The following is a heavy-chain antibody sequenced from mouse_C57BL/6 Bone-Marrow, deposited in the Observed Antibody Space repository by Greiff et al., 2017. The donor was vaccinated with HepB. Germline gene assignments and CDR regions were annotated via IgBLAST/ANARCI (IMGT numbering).Heavy chain of an antibody. D-gene: IGHD2-4*01. CDR1: GYTFTSYG. V-gene: IGHV1-81*01. CDR2: IYPRSGNT. CDR3: ARERGLRGAMDY. Sequence: QVQLQQSGAELARPGASVKLSCKASGYTFTSYGISWVKQRTGQGLEWIGEIYPRSGNTYYNEKFKGKATLTADKSSSTAYMELRSLTSEDSAVYFCARERGLRGAMDYWGQGTSVTVSS. J-gene: IGHJ4*01.